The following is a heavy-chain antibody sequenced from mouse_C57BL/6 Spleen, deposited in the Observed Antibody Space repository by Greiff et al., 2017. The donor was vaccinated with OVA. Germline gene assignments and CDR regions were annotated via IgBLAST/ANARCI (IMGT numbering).Heavy chain of an antibody. CDR1: GYTFTDYY. D-gene: IGHD1-1*01. V-gene: IGHV1-77*01. J-gene: IGHJ2*01. CDR3: AFYYGSSPYYFDY. CDR2: IGPGSGST. Sequence: VQLQQSGAELVKPGASVKISCKASGYTFTDYYINWVKQRPGQGLEWIGKIGPGSGSTYYNEKFKGKATLTADKSSSTAYMQLSSLTSEDSVVYFCAFYYGSSPYYFDYWGQGTTLTVSS.